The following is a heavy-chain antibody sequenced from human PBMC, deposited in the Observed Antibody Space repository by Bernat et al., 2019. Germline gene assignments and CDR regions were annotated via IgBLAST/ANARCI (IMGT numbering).Heavy chain of an antibody. Sequence: EVQLVESGGGLVQPGGSLRLSCAASGFTVSSNYMSWVRQAPGKGLEWVSVIYSGGSTYYADSVQGRFTISRQNSKTTLYLQMNSLRAEDTAVYYCARYGSGGAFDIWGQGTMVTVSS. CDR2: IYSGGST. J-gene: IGHJ3*02. V-gene: IGHV3-53*04. D-gene: IGHD3-10*01. CDR3: ARYGSGGAFDI. CDR1: GFTVSSNY.